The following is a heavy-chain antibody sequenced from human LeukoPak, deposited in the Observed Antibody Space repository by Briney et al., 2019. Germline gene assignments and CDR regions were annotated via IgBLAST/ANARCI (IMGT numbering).Heavy chain of an antibody. V-gene: IGHV3-11*06. Sequence: PGGSLRLSCAASGFTFSDYYTSWIRQAPGKGLEWVSYISSSSSYTNYADSVKGRFTISRDNAKNSLYLQMNSLRAEDTAVYYCARVGGYSGYDSPLRIYFDYWGQGTLVTVSS. CDR1: GFTFSDYY. CDR2: ISSSSSYT. CDR3: ARVGGYSGYDSPLRIYFDY. J-gene: IGHJ4*02. D-gene: IGHD5-12*01.